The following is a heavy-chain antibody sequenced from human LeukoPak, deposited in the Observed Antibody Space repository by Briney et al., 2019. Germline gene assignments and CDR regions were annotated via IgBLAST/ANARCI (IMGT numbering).Heavy chain of an antibody. CDR1: GGTFSSYA. D-gene: IGHD5-18*01. Sequence: SVKVSCKASGGTFSSYAISWVRQAPGQGLEWMGGIIPIFGTANYAQKFQGRVTITTDESTSTAYMELSSLRSEDTAVYYCARGTRYGPYYYYYYYMDVWGKGTTVTVSS. V-gene: IGHV1-69*05. CDR3: ARGTRYGPYYYYYYYMDV. CDR2: IIPIFGTA. J-gene: IGHJ6*03.